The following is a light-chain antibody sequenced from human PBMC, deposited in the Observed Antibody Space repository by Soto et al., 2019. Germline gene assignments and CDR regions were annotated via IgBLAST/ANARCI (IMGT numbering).Light chain of an antibody. J-gene: IGKJ1*01. CDR1: QTINSD. Sequence: DVQMTQSPSTLSASVGDRVTITCRASQTINSDLAWYQQKPGKAPQLLIYRASSLESGVPSRFIGSGSGTEFTLTITSLQPDAFATYYCQQHNNYWTFGHGTRVDIK. CDR2: RAS. V-gene: IGKV1-5*03. CDR3: QQHNNYWT.